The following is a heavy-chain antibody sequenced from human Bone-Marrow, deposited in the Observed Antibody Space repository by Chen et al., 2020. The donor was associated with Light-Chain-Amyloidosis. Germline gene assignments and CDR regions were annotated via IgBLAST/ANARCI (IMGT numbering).Heavy chain of an antibody. CDR1: GGTFSSYA. Sequence: QVQLVQSGAEVKKPGSSVKVSCKASGGTFSSYAISWVRQAPGQGLEWMGGIIPIFGTANYAQKFQGRVTITADESTSTAYMELSSLRSEDTAVYYCARRGRYYYDSSGLVDDPWGQGTLVTVSS. D-gene: IGHD3-22*01. J-gene: IGHJ5*02. V-gene: IGHV1-69*01. CDR2: IIPIFGTA. CDR3: ARRGRYYYDSSGLVDDP.